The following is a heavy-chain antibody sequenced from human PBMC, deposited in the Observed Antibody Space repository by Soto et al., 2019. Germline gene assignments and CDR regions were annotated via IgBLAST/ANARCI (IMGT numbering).Heavy chain of an antibody. J-gene: IGHJ4*02. V-gene: IGHV3-23*05. D-gene: IGHD3-16*01. CDR2: ISPSGINT. CDR1: GLTFNSQS. CDR3: VSWVSAHFDY. Sequence: GGSLRLSCTASGLTFNSQSMSWVRQAAGTGLEWVSTISPSGINTHYADSVKGRFTISRDNSRNRLDLQMSSLRAADTALYYCVSWVSAHFDYWGQGTPVTVSS.